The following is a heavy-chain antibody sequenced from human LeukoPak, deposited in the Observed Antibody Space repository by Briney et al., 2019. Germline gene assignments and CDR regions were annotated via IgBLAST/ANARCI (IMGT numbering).Heavy chain of an antibody. D-gene: IGHD3-22*01. CDR2: ISSSGSTI. J-gene: IGHJ3*02. V-gene: IGHV3-11*01. CDR1: GFTLSDYY. Sequence: GGSLRLSCAASGFTLSDYYMSWIRQAPGKGLEWVSYISSSGSTIYYADSVKGRFTISRDNAKNSLYLQMNSLRAEDTAVYYCARDTYYYNSGASWSDVFDTWGQGTMVTVSS. CDR3: ARDTYYYNSGASWSDVFDT.